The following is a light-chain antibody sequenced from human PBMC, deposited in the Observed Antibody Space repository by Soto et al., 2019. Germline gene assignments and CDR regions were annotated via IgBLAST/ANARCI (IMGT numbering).Light chain of an antibody. CDR3: GTWAGSVNTKI. CDR1: SSNIGNNY. CDR2: DND. Sequence: QSVLTQPPSVSAAPGQKVTISCSGSSSNIGNNYVSWYQQLPGTAPKLLIYDNDKRPSVIPDRFSGSKSGTSATLGITGLPTGDEADYYSGTWAGSVNTKIVGGGTKVAV. J-gene: IGLJ2*01. V-gene: IGLV1-51*01.